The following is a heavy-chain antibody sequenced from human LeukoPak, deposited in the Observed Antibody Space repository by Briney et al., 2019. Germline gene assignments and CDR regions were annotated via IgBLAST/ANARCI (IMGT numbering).Heavy chain of an antibody. Sequence: GGSLRLSCAASGFTFSSYAMSWVRQAPGKGLEWVSAISGSGGSTYYADSVKGRFTISRDNSKNTLYLQMNSLRAEDTAVYYCARVAAWDSSGYLFEYWGQGTLVTVSS. CDR2: ISGSGGST. V-gene: IGHV3-23*01. CDR3: ARVAAWDSSGYLFEY. D-gene: IGHD3-22*01. CDR1: GFTFSSYA. J-gene: IGHJ4*02.